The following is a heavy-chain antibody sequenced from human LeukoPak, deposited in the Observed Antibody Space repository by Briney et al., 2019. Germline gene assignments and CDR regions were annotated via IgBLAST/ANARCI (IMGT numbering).Heavy chain of an antibody. Sequence: GGSLRLSCAASGFTHSNAWMSWARQAPRKGLEWGGCIKSKTDGGTTDYTAPVKSRFTISRDDSKNTLYLQMNSLKTEDTAVYYCTTDRELRYDAFDIWGQGTMVTVSS. CDR3: TTDRELRYDAFDI. J-gene: IGHJ3*02. CDR1: GFTHSNAW. D-gene: IGHD1-7*01. V-gene: IGHV3-15*01. CDR2: IKSKTDGGTT.